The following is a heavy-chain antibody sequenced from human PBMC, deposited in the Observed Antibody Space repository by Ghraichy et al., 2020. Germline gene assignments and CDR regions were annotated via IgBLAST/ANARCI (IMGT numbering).Heavy chain of an antibody. CDR2: IDPNSGGT. V-gene: IGHV1-2*02. CDR1: GYPYTVRF. CDR3: ATKYWGGANCHLPEFDF. J-gene: IGHJ4*02. Sequence: ASVKVSCKASGYPYTVRFILWVRQAPGQRPAWMGRIDPNSGGTTYPQRFQGRVTMTWDTSINTTYMELSSLRSDDTAVYYCATKYWGGANCHLPEFDFWGQGTLVTVAS. D-gene: IGHD4/OR15-4a*01.